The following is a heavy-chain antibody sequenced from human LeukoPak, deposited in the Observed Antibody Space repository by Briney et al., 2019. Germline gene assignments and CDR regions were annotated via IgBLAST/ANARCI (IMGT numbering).Heavy chain of an antibody. Sequence: SETLSLTCTVSGGSISSYYWSWIRQPAGKGLEWIGRIYTSGSTNYNPSLKSRVTMSVDTSKNQFSLKLSSVTAADTAVYYCARDLDRESGSYPFDYWGQGTLVTVSS. V-gene: IGHV4-4*07. CDR1: GGSISSYY. J-gene: IGHJ4*02. CDR3: ARDLDRESGSYPFDY. CDR2: IYTSGST. D-gene: IGHD1-26*01.